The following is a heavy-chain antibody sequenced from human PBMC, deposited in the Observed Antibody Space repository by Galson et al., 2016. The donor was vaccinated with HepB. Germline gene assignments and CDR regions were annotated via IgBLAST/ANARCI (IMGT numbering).Heavy chain of an antibody. V-gene: IGHV3-74*01. J-gene: IGHJ4*02. CDR3: VRYYGSGTYTLDN. D-gene: IGHD3-10*01. CDR1: GFTFSNYW. CDR2: MNGDGSDT. Sequence: SLRLSCAASGFTFSNYWMHWVRQVPGKGLVWVSRMNGDGSDTTYADSVKGRFTISRDNAKNTLYLQMNSLRAEDTAVYYCVRYYGSGTYTLDNWGQGTPVTVSS.